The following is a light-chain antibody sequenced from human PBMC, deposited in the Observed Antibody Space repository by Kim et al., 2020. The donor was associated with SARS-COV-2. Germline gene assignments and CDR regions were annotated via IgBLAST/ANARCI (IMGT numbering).Light chain of an antibody. CDR2: SIN. Sequence: ELTQPPSASGTPGQRVSISCSGSSSNIGSNTVIWYQQLPGTAPKVLIYSINQRPSGVPARFSGSQSGTSASLAISGLQSEDDADYYCAAWDDSLNGRVFGGGTKVTVL. CDR3: AAWDDSLNGRV. J-gene: IGLJ3*02. V-gene: IGLV1-44*01. CDR1: SSNIGSNT.